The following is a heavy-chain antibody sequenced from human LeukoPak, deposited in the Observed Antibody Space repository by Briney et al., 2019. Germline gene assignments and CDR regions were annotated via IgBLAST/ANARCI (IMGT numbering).Heavy chain of an antibody. CDR3: ATPGYSSSWRPNDAFYI. CDR1: GGSISSSSWY. V-gene: IGHV4-39*07. Sequence: PSETLSLTCTVCGGSISSSSWYWGWIRQPPGKGLEWIVSIFYSGSTYYNPSLKSRVTISVDTSKNQISLKLSSVTAADTAVYYCATPGYSSSWRPNDAFYIWGQGTMCTVSS. D-gene: IGHD6-13*01. CDR2: IFYSGST. J-gene: IGHJ3*02.